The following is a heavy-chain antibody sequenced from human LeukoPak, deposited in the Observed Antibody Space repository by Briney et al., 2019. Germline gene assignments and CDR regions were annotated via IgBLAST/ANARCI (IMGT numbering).Heavy chain of an antibody. CDR3: ARGSRESTITLFYYYYYMDV. D-gene: IGHD5/OR15-5a*01. CDR1: GGSISSYY. V-gene: IGHV4-59*01. Sequence: SETLSLTCTVSGGSISSYYWSWIRQPPGQGLEWIGYIYYSGSTNYNPSLKSRVTISVDTSKNQFSLKLSSVTAADTAVYYCARGSRESTITLFYYYYYMDVWGKGTTVTVS. CDR2: IYYSGST. J-gene: IGHJ6*03.